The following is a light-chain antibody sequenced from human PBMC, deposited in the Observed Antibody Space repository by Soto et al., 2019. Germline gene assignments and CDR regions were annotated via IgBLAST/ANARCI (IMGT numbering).Light chain of an antibody. Sequence: DIQMTKSPSTLSASVGDRVTMTCRASQSISSWLAWYQQKPGKARKLLIYDASSLESGVPSRFSGSGSGTEFTLTISSLQPDDFATYYCQQYNSYPWTFGQGTKVDIK. CDR1: QSISSW. J-gene: IGKJ1*01. CDR3: QQYNSYPWT. CDR2: DAS. V-gene: IGKV1-5*01.